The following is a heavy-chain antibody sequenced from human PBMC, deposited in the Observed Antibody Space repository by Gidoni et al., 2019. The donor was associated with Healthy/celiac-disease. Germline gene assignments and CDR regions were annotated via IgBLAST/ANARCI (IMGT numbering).Heavy chain of an antibody. V-gene: IGHV4-61*01. CDR3: ARLHPLMGYYFDY. D-gene: IGHD2-8*01. CDR2: IYYSGST. J-gene: IGHJ4*02. Sequence: QVQLQESGPGLVKPSETLSLTCTVSGGSVSSGSYYWSWIRQPPGKGLEWIGYIYYSGSTNYNPSLKSRVTISVDTSKNQFSLKLSSVTAADTAVYYCARLHPLMGYYFDYWGQGTLVTVSS. CDR1: GGSVSSGSYY.